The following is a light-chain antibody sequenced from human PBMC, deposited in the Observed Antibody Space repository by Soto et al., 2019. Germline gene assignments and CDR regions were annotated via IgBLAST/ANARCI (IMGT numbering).Light chain of an antibody. CDR1: SDSVSASHF. CDR2: NTN. Sequence: QAVVTQEPSFSVSPGGTVTLTCGLSSDSVSASHFPSGYQQTPGQAPRTLIYNTNTRSSGVPDRFSGSILGNRAALTNTGAQAYDESDYYCVLYMRSGISVFGGGTKLTVL. CDR3: VLYMRSGISV. J-gene: IGLJ2*01. V-gene: IGLV8-61*01.